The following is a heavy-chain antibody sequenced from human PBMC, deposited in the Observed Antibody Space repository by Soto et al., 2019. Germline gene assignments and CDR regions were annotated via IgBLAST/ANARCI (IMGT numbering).Heavy chain of an antibody. CDR1: GFTFNSYG. CDR3: AKDYCSSTSCLIWNWFDP. Sequence: LRLSCAASGFTFNSYGMHWVRQAPGKGLEWVAFISYDGRNTYYADSVKGRFTISRDNSKNTLYLQMNSLRPEDTAVYYCAKDYCSSTSCLIWNWFDPWGQGTLVTVSS. V-gene: IGHV3-30*18. J-gene: IGHJ5*02. D-gene: IGHD2-2*01. CDR2: ISYDGRNT.